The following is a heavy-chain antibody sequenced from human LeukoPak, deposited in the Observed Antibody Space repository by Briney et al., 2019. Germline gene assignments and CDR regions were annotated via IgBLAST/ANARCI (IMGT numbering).Heavy chain of an antibody. CDR2: IPSGGDYI. J-gene: IGHJ4*02. Sequence: GGSWRLSVEASGFTFNTFNMNWFGQAPGKGLEWVSSIPSGGDYIYYADSVKGRFTTSRDNAKNSLSLQLNSLRVEDTAVYYCARGHYDVLAASYKWTPDYWGQGTLVTVSS. CDR3: ARGHYDVLAASYKWTPDY. CDR1: GFTFNTFN. D-gene: IGHD3-9*01. V-gene: IGHV3-21*01.